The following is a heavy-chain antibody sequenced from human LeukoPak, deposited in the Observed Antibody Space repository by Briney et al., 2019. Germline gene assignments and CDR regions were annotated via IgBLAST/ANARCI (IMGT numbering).Heavy chain of an antibody. V-gene: IGHV4-39*07. D-gene: IGHD3-16*02. CDR3: ATFWGSYRHFDY. CDR1: GGSISSSSYY. CDR2: IYHSGST. Sequence: SETLSLTCTVPGGSISSSSYYWGWIRQPPGKGLEWIGSIYHSGSTYYNPSLKSRVTISVDTSKNQFSLKLSSVTAADTAVYYCATFWGSYRHFDYWGQGTLVTVSS. J-gene: IGHJ4*02.